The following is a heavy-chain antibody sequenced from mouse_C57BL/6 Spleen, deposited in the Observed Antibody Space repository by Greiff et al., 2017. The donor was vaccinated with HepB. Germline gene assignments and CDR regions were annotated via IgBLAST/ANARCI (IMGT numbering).Heavy chain of an antibody. Sequence: DVMLVESGGGLVQPGGSMKLSCAASGFTFSDAWMDWVRQSPEKGLEWVAEIRNKANNHATYYAESVKGRFTISRDDSKSSVYLQMNSLRAEDTGIYYCTPIYDGYYGYAMDYWGQGTSVTVSS. J-gene: IGHJ4*01. V-gene: IGHV6-6*01. CDR1: GFTFSDAW. D-gene: IGHD2-3*01. CDR3: TPIYDGYYGYAMDY. CDR2: IRNKANNHAT.